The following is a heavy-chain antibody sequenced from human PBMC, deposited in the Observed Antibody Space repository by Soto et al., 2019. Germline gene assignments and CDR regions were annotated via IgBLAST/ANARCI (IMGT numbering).Heavy chain of an antibody. CDR2: TNCRSKWYH. CDR3: ARDRDATIGSYFDF. J-gene: IGHJ4*02. V-gene: IGHV6-1*01. CDR1: GDSVSSNSAA. D-gene: IGHD1-26*01. Sequence: SQTLSLTCAISGDSVSSNSAAWSWIRQSPSRGLEWLGRTNCRSKWYHDYAVSVNSRITINPDTSNTQFSLQLDSVTPDDTAVYYCARDRDATIGSYFDFWGQGTLVTVSS.